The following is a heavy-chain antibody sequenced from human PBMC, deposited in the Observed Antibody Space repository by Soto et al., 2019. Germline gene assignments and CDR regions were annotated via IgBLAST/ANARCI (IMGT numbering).Heavy chain of an antibody. Sequence: PGGSLRLSCAASGFSFSNYAMSWVRQAPGKGLEWVSYISSRHDTIYYADSVKGRFTISRDNAKNSLYLQMNSLRVEDTAVYYCARETYGGNPLGPWGQGTLVTVSS. CDR3: ARETYGGNPLGP. CDR2: ISSRHDTI. V-gene: IGHV3-48*04. J-gene: IGHJ5*02. CDR1: GFSFSNYA. D-gene: IGHD4-17*01.